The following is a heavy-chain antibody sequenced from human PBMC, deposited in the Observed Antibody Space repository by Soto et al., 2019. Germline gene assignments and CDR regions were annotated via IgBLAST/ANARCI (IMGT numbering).Heavy chain of an antibody. Sequence: GASVKVSCKASGGTFGSYAMSWVRQAPGQGLEWMGGIIPIFGTANYAQKFQGRVTITEDTSTDTAYMELSSLRSEDTAVYYCATRAPITISGVVYYYYYGMDVWGQGTTVTVSS. D-gene: IGHD3-3*01. CDR1: GGTFGSYA. CDR3: ATRAPITISGVVYYYYYGMDV. V-gene: IGHV1-69*06. CDR2: IIPIFGTA. J-gene: IGHJ6*02.